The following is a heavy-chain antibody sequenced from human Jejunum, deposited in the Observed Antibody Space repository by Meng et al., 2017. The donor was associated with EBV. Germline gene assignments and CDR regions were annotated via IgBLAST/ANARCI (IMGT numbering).Heavy chain of an antibody. D-gene: IGHD3-9*01. CDR1: GFTFSSHS. Sequence: VQLLESGGGLVQPGGSLRLSCAASGFTFSSHSMSWVRQAPGKGLEWVSAITGNGGNTYYADSVKGRFTISRDNSKNTVYLQMNSLRAEDTAVYYCARLTDYWGQGTLVTVYS. J-gene: IGHJ4*02. CDR3: ARLTDY. CDR2: ITGNGGNT. V-gene: IGHV3-23*01.